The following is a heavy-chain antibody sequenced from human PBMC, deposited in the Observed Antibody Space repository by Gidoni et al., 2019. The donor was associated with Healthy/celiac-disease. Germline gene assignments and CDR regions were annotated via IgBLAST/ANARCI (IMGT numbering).Heavy chain of an antibody. CDR3: AKVERMEYYFDY. D-gene: IGHD3-3*01. Sequence: EVQLLESGGGLVQPGGSLRLSCAASGFPFSSYAMSWVRQAPGKGLEWVSAISGSGGSTYYADSVKGRFTISRDNSKNTLYLQMNSLRAEDTAVYYCAKVERMEYYFDYWGQGTLVTVSS. J-gene: IGHJ4*02. CDR2: ISGSGGST. CDR1: GFPFSSYA. V-gene: IGHV3-23*01.